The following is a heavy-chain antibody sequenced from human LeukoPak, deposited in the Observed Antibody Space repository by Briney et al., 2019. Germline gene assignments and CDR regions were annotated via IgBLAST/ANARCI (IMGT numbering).Heavy chain of an antibody. CDR2: IIPILGIA. CDR1: GGTFSSYT. V-gene: IGHV1-69*02. CDR3: AVDLRYFDWLLPNYFDY. Sequence: GASVMVSCKASGGTFSSYTISWVRQAPGRGLEWMGRIIPILGIANYAQKFQGRVTITADKSTSTAYMELSSLRSEDTAVYYCAVDLRYFDWLLPNYFDYWGQGTLVTVSS. D-gene: IGHD3-9*01. J-gene: IGHJ4*02.